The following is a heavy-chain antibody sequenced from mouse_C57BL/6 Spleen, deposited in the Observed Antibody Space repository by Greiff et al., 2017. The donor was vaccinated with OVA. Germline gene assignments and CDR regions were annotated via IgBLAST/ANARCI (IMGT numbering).Heavy chain of an antibody. V-gene: IGHV1-80*01. CDR1: GYAFSSYW. D-gene: IGHD1-1*01. CDR3: ARRRDYYGSSGYFDV. Sequence: QVHVKQSGAELVKPGASVKISCKASGYAFSSYWMNWVKQRPGKGLEWIGQIYPGDGDTNYNGKFKGKATLTADKSSSTAYMQLSSLTSEDSAVYFGARRRDYYGSSGYFDVWGTGTTVTVSS. J-gene: IGHJ1*03. CDR2: IYPGDGDT.